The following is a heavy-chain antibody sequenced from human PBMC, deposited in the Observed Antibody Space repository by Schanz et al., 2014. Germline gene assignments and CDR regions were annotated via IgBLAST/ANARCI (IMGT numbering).Heavy chain of an antibody. CDR2: INPRGDST. V-gene: IGHV1-46*01. CDR3: ARDYYYGMDV. J-gene: IGHJ6*02. Sequence: QVHLVQSGAEVKKPGASVKVSCKASGYIFTSYSIHWVRQAPGQGLEWMGIINPRGDSTSNTQKFQGRVTMTRDTSTSTAYMELSSLRSEDTAVYYCARDYYYGMDVWGQGTTVTVSS. CDR1: GYIFTSYS.